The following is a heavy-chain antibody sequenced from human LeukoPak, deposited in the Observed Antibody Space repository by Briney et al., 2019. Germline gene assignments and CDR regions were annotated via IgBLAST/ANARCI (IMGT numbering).Heavy chain of an antibody. D-gene: IGHD3-22*01. V-gene: IGHV3-23*01. CDR1: GFTFSSYA. CDR3: AKDLYYYDSSGLFDY. CDR2: ISGSGGST. Sequence: QTGGSLRLSCAASGFTFSSYAMSWVRQAPGKGLEWVSAISGSGGSTYYADSVKGQFTISRDNSKNTLYLQMSSLRAEDTAVYYCAKDLYYYDSSGLFDYWGQGTLVTVSS. J-gene: IGHJ4*02.